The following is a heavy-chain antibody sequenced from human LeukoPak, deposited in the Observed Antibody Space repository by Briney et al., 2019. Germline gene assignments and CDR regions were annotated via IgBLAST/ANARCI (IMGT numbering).Heavy chain of an antibody. Sequence: SETLSLTCTVSGGSISSGGYYWSWIRQHPGKGLEWIGYIYYSGSTYYNPSLKSRVTISVDTSKNQFSLKLSSVTAADTAVYYCARGDYYDSGGYLVSWGQGTLVTVSS. D-gene: IGHD3-22*01. CDR3: ARGDYYDSGGYLVS. CDR1: GGSISSGGYY. J-gene: IGHJ4*02. CDR2: IYYSGST. V-gene: IGHV4-31*03.